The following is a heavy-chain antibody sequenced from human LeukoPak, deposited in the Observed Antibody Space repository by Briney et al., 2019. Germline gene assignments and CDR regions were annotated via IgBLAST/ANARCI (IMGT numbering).Heavy chain of an antibody. CDR3: ARDRHCANGVCHSPPGMDV. CDR1: GVTFSSYG. V-gene: IGHV3-33*01. D-gene: IGHD2-8*01. CDR2: IWFDGKNE. J-gene: IGHJ6*02. Sequence: GGSLRLSCAASGVTFSSYGMHWVRQAPGKGLEWVADIWFDGKNEHFADSVKGRFTISRDNSKNTMYLQINSLRAEDTAVYYCARDRHCANGVCHSPPGMDVWGQGTTVTVSS.